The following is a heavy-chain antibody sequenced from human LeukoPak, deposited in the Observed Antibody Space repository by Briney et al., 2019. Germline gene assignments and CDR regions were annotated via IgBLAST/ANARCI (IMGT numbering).Heavy chain of an antibody. CDR3: ARDLKIGYNSGWYSFDY. Sequence: PSETLSLTCTVPGGSISPYYWSWIRQPPGKGLEWIGYIYYSGTANYNPSLKSRVTISVDTSKNQFSLKLNSVTAADTAVYYCARDLKIGYNSGWYSFDYWGQGTLVTVSS. CDR2: IYYSGTA. J-gene: IGHJ4*02. D-gene: IGHD6-19*01. V-gene: IGHV4-59*01. CDR1: GGSISPYY.